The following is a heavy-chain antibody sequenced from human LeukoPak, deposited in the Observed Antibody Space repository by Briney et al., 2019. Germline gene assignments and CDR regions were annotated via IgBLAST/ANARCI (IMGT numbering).Heavy chain of an antibody. CDR1: GFTFSSYA. V-gene: IGHV3-30-3*01. CDR2: ISYDGSNK. D-gene: IGHD5-24*01. J-gene: IGHJ4*01. Sequence: GGSLRLSCAASGFTFSSYAMHWVRQAPGKGLEWVAVISYDGSNKYYADSVKGRFTISRDNSKNTLYLQMNSLRAEDTAVYYFAKGKGPSLEMASPGYWGQGTLVTVSS. CDR3: AKGKGPSLEMASPGY.